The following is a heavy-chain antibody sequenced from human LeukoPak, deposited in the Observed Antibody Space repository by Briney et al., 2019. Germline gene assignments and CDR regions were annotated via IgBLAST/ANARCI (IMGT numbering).Heavy chain of an antibody. D-gene: IGHD3-22*01. CDR1: GGSISSNNYY. Sequence: KPSETLSLTCTVSGGSISSNNYYWGWIRQPPGKGLEWIGSIFYSGSTYYSPSPKSRVTISLDTSKNQFSLKLTSVTAADTAVYYCARTSGHYYDSKGPFDYWGQGTLVTVSS. CDR2: IFYSGST. V-gene: IGHV4-39*01. CDR3: ARTSGHYYDSKGPFDY. J-gene: IGHJ4*02.